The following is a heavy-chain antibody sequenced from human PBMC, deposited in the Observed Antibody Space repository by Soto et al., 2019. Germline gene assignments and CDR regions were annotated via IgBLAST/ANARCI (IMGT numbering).Heavy chain of an antibody. CDR1: GYTFTSYY. D-gene: IGHD6-19*01. CDR2: INPSGGST. V-gene: IGHV1-46*01. CDR3: ARDRAYSSGWYCYYYGMDV. Sequence: QVQLVQSGAEVKKPGASVKVSCKASGYTFTSYYMHWVRQAPGQGLEWMGIINPSGGSTSYAQKFQGRVTLTRDTSTSTVYMELSSLRSEDTAVYYCARDRAYSSGWYCYYYGMDVWGQGTTVTVSS. J-gene: IGHJ6*02.